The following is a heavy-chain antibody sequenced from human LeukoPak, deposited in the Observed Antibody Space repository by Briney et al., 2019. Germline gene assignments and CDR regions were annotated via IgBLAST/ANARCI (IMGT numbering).Heavy chain of an antibody. D-gene: IGHD6-19*01. CDR2: IYSGGST. CDR1: GLTVSSNY. V-gene: IGHV3-53*01. J-gene: IGHJ4*02. Sequence: PGGSLRLSCAASGLTVSSNYMSWVRQAPGKGLEWVSVIYSGGSTYYADSVKGRFTISRDNSKNALYLQMNSLRAEDTAVYYCARDFPGIAVAGTRPLDYWGQGTLVTVSS. CDR3: ARDFPGIAVAGTRPLDY.